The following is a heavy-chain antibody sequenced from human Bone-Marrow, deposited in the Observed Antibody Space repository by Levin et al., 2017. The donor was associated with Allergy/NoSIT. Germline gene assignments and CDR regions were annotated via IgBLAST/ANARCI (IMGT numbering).Heavy chain of an antibody. CDR2: ISSSGSTI. J-gene: IGHJ4*02. D-gene: IGHD5-12*01. CDR3: ARDVRGEYSGYDAFDY. V-gene: IGHV3-48*03. Sequence: LSLTCAASGFTFSSYEMNWVRQAPGKGLEWVSYISSSGSTIYYADSVKGRFTISRDNAKNSLYLQMNSLRAEDTAVYYCARDVRGEYSGYDAFDYWGQGTLVTVSS. CDR1: GFTFSSYE.